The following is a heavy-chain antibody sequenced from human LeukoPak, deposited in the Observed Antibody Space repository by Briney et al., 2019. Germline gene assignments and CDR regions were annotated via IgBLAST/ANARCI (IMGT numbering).Heavy chain of an antibody. CDR3: ASLRRLQPPPFDY. CDR1: GGSISSSSYY. CDR2: IYYSGST. V-gene: IGHV4-39*07. Sequence: SQTLSLTCAVSGGSISSSSYYWGWIRQPPGKGLEWIGSIYYSGSTYYNPSLKSRVTISVDTSKNQFSLKLSSVTAADTAVYFCASLRRLQPPPFDYWGQGTLVTLSS. J-gene: IGHJ4*02. D-gene: IGHD5-24*01.